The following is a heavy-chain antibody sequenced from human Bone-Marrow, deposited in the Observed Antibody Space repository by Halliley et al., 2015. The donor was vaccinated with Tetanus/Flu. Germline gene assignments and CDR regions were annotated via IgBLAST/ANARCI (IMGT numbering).Heavy chain of an antibody. D-gene: IGHD3-3*01. Sequence: YSGTTYYNPSLESRVPISVDTSKNQVSLKLRSVTAGDTAIYYCARHPGIPIFGVVNLGTYFDPWGQGSLVTVSS. V-gene: IGHV4-39*01. CDR2: YSGTT. CDR3: ARHPGIPIFGVVNLGTYFDP. J-gene: IGHJ5*02.